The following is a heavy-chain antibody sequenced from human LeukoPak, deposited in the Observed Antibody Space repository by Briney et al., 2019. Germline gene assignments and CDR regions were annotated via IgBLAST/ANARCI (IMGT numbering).Heavy chain of an antibody. CDR1: GYTFTSDG. V-gene: IGHV1-69*13. CDR2: IIPIFGTA. D-gene: IGHD3-22*01. CDR3: ARIHDSSGYYPYYFDY. J-gene: IGHJ4*02. Sequence: SVKVSCKASGYTFTSDGISWVRQAPGERVERVGGIIPIFGTANYAQKFQGRVTITADESTNTAYMELSSLRSEDTAVYYCARIHDSSGYYPYYFDYWGQGTLVTVSS.